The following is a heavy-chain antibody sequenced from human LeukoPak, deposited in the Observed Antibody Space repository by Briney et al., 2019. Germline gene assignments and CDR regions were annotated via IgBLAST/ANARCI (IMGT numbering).Heavy chain of an antibody. D-gene: IGHD3-3*01. CDR3: ARGLRFLEWSIGY. CDR2: IYYSGST. Sequence: PSETLSLTCTVSGGSISSGGYYWSWIRQHPGKGLEWIGYIYYSGSTYYNPSLKSRVTISVDTSKNQFSLKLSSVTAADTAVYYCARGLRFLEWSIGYWGQGTLVTVSS. J-gene: IGHJ4*02. CDR1: GGSISSGGYY. V-gene: IGHV4-31*03.